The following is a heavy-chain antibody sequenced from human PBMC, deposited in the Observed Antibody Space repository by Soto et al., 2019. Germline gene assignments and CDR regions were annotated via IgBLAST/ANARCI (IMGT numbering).Heavy chain of an antibody. V-gene: IGHV4-31*03. CDR2: IYYSGST. D-gene: IGHD5-12*01. CDR3: ARGGSRDGYNYGNLYNWFDP. J-gene: IGHJ5*02. Sequence: PSETLSFTCTVSGGSISSGGYYWSWIRQHPGKGLEWIGYIYYSGSTYYNPSLKSRVTISVDTSKNQFSLKLSSVTAADAAVYYCARGGSRDGYNYGNLYNWFDPWGQGTLVTVSS. CDR1: GGSISSGGYY.